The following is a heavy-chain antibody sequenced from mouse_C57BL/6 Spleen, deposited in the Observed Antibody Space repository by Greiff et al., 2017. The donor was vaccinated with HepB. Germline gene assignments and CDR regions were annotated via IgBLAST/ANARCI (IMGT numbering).Heavy chain of an antibody. D-gene: IGHD1-1*01. CDR1: GYTFTDYN. CDR2: INPNNGGT. CDR3: AIITTVVADY. V-gene: IGHV1-22*01. Sequence: VQLKQSGPELVKPGASVKMSCKASGYTFTDYNMHWVKQSHGKSLEWIGYINPNNGGTSYNQKFKGKATLTVNKSSSTAYMELRSLTSEDSAVYYCAIITTVVADYWGQGTTLTVSS. J-gene: IGHJ2*01.